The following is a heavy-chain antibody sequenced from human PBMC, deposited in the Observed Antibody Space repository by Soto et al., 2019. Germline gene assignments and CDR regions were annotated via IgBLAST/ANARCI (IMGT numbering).Heavy chain of an antibody. CDR2: ISTYNGLT. Sequence: ASVKVSCKASGYTFTSYGINWVRQAPGQGLEWMGRISTYNGLTNYVQKFQARVTMTRDTSTNTAYMELRSLRPDDTAVYYCARDLIAVINFGDYFNPWGAGTPVP. J-gene: IGHJ5*02. D-gene: IGHD3-16*01. CDR3: ARDLIAVINFGDYFNP. CDR1: GYTFTSYG. V-gene: IGHV1-18*04.